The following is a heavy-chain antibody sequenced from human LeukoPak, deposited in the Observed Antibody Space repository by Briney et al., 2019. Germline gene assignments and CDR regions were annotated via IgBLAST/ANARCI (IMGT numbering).Heavy chain of an antibody. Sequence: GGSLTLLCAASGFPYSRDWVHWVRQAPGKGLMWVSRISPDGSTTLYADSVKGRFTISRDNAKNTLYLQMNSLGAEDTAVYYCTTVLRSNRYDLCDRWAEEPLVTVSS. J-gene: IGHJ5*02. CDR2: ISPDGSTT. CDR3: TTVLRSNRYDLCDR. D-gene: IGHD3-3*01. V-gene: IGHV3-74*03. CDR1: GFPYSRDW.